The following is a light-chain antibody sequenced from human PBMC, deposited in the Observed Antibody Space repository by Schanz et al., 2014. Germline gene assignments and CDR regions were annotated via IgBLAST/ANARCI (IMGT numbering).Light chain of an antibody. CDR3: QQYDKWPVT. CDR1: QSVSSY. J-gene: IGKJ4*01. V-gene: IGKV3-20*01. CDR2: GTS. Sequence: EIVLTQSPGTLSLSPGERATLSCRASQSVSSYLAWYQQKPGQAPRLLIYGTSIRATGIPDRFSGSGSGTDFTLTISRLEPEDFAVYYCQQYDKWPVTFGGGTKVEIK.